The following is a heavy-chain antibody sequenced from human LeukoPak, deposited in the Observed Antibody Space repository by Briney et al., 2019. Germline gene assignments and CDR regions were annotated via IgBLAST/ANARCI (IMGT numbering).Heavy chain of an antibody. D-gene: IGHD1-14*01. CDR1: GFPFSSYS. J-gene: IGHJ3*02. V-gene: IGHV3-21*04. CDR3: AKCGAASRTTCQQSAFDM. CDR2: ISSSSSYI. Sequence: GGSLRLSCAASGFPFSSYSMNWVRQAPGKGLEWVSSISSSSSYIYYADSVKGRFTISRDNAKNSQYLQMNSLRAEDTAVYYCAKCGAASRTTCQQSAFDMWGQGTMVTVSS.